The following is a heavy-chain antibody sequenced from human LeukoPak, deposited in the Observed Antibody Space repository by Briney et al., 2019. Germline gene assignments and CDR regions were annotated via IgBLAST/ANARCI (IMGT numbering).Heavy chain of an antibody. Sequence: GGSLRLSCAASGFTFDDYGMSWVRQAPGKGLEWVSGINCNGGSTGYADSVKGRFTISRDNAKNSLYLQMNSLRAEDTALYYCARGSYYDWYYYMDVWGKGTTVTASS. V-gene: IGHV3-20*04. CDR2: INCNGGST. J-gene: IGHJ6*03. CDR1: GFTFDDYG. D-gene: IGHD3-22*01. CDR3: ARGSYYDWYYYMDV.